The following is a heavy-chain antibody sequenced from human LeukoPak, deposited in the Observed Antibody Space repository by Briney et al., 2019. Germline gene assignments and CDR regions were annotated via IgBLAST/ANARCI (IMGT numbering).Heavy chain of an antibody. D-gene: IGHD2-2*01. Sequence: GGSLRLSCAASGFTFSGYWMHWVRQAPGKGLVWVSRVNGDGSSTSYADSVKGRFTISRDNSKNTLYLQMNSLRAEDTAVYYCARDYCSSTSCYVDYWGQGTLVTVSS. CDR1: GFTFSGYW. V-gene: IGHV3-74*01. CDR3: ARDYCSSTSCYVDY. CDR2: VNGDGSST. J-gene: IGHJ4*02.